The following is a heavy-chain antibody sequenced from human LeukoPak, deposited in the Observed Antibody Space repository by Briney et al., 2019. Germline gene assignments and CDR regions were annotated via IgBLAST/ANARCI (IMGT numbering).Heavy chain of an antibody. Sequence: GGSLRLSCAASGFTFSSYAMSWVRQAPGKGLEWVSAISGSGGSTYYADSVKGRFTISRDNSKNTLYLQMNGLRAGDTAVYYCAKENIYSSGPDYWGQGTLVTVSS. CDR2: ISGSGGST. J-gene: IGHJ4*02. CDR3: AKENIYSSGPDY. V-gene: IGHV3-23*01. D-gene: IGHD6-19*01. CDR1: GFTFSSYA.